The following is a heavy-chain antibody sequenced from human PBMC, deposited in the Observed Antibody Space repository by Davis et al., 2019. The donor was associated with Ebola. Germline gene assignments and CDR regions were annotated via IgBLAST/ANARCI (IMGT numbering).Heavy chain of an antibody. CDR3: ARDLGIAVAGTGEY. CDR2: IIPILGIA. CDR1: GGTFSSYA. Sequence: SVKVSCKASGGTFSSYAISWVRQAPGQGLEWMGRIIPILGIANYAQKFQGRVTINADKSTSTAYLELSSLRSEDTAVYYCARDLGIAVAGTGEYWGQGTLVTVSS. D-gene: IGHD6-19*01. V-gene: IGHV1-69*04. J-gene: IGHJ4*02.